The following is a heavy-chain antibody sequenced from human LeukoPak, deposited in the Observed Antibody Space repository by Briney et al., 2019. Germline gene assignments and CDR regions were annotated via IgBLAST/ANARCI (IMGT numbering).Heavy chain of an antibody. Sequence: GGSLRLSCAASGFTFSDYTMNWVRLAPGKGLEWVSGISDSGGSTYYADSVKGRFTISRDNSKNTLYLQMNSLRAEDTAVYYCARARPFDYWGQGTLVTVSS. V-gene: IGHV3-23*01. CDR3: ARARPFDY. CDR1: GFTFSDYT. J-gene: IGHJ4*02. D-gene: IGHD6-6*01. CDR2: ISDSGGST.